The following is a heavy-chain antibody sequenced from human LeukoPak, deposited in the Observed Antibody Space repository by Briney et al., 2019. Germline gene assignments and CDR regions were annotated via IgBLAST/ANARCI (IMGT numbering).Heavy chain of an antibody. CDR1: GVSISSGSYS. CDR3: ARHSDCVTSSCYTGYFDY. J-gene: IGHJ4*02. D-gene: IGHD2-2*02. CDR2: IYYSGST. Sequence: SETLSLTCAVSGVSISSGSYSWGWIRQPPGKGLEWIGSIYYSGSTYHNPSLKSRVTISVDTSKNQFFLKLSSVTAADTAVYYCARHSDCVTSSCYTGYFDYWGQGTLVTVSS. V-gene: IGHV4-39*01.